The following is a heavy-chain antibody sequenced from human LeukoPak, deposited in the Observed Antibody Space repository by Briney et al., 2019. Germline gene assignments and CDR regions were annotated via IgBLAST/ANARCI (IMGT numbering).Heavy chain of an antibody. V-gene: IGHV3-30-3*01. CDR1: GFTFSNYA. Sequence: GGSLRLSCAASGFTFSNYAMHWVRQAPGKGLEWVAVISSDGGNKYYADSVKGRFTISRDNPKNTLYLQMNSLRAEDTAVYYCAKEKIYYFDYWGQGTLVTVSS. CDR3: AKEKIYYFDY. CDR2: ISSDGGNK. J-gene: IGHJ4*02.